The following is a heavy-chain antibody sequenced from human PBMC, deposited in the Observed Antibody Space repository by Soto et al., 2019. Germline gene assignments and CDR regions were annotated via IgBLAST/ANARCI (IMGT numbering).Heavy chain of an antibody. CDR3: ARWSYLDY. D-gene: IGHD3-3*01. CDR2: ISGSDGKT. V-gene: IGHV3-23*01. J-gene: IGHJ4*02. Sequence: PGGSLRLSCAASGFSFGSYALSWVRQAPGKGLEWVSTISGSDGKTFYADSVKGRFSISRDTSQNTLYLQMNSLRADDTAIYYCARWSYLDYWGQGTLVTVSS. CDR1: GFSFGSYA.